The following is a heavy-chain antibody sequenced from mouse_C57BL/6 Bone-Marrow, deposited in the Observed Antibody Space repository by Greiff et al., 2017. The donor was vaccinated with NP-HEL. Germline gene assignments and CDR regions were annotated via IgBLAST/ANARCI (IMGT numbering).Heavy chain of an antibody. CDR1: GYTFTSYW. CDR2: IYPGSGST. Sequence: VKLKQPGAELVKPGASVKMSCKASGYTFTSYWITWVKQRPGQGLEWIGDIYPGSGSTNYNEKFKSKATLTVDTSSSTAYMQLSSLTSEDSAVYYCARSGGSSLYFDYWGQGTTLTVSS. CDR3: ARSGGSSLYFDY. V-gene: IGHV1-55*01. D-gene: IGHD1-1*01. J-gene: IGHJ2*01.